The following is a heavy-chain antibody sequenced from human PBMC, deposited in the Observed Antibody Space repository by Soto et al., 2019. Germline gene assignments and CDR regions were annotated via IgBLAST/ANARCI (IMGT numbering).Heavy chain of an antibody. D-gene: IGHD6-19*01. J-gene: IGHJ5*02. CDR1: GFTFSDYY. V-gene: IGHV3-11*05. Sequence: QVQLVESGGGLVKPGGSLRLSCAASGFTFSDYYMSWIRQAPGKGLEWVSYISSSSSYTNYADSVKGRFTISRDNAKNSLYLQMNSLRAEDTAVYYCARPGYSSGWSRGKYNWFDPWGQGTPVTVSS. CDR3: ARPGYSSGWSRGKYNWFDP. CDR2: ISSSSSYT.